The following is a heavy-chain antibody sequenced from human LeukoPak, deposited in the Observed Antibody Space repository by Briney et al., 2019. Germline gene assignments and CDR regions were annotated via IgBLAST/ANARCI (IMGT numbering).Heavy chain of an antibody. CDR1: GGSFSGYY. D-gene: IGHD2-2*01. J-gene: IGHJ6*03. CDR2: INHSGST. Sequence: PSETLSLTCAVYGGSFSGYYWSWIRQPPGKGLEWIGEINHSGSTNYNPSLKSRVTISVDTSKNQFSLKLSSVTAADTAVYYCARVLVVVPAATVSYYYMDVWGKGTTVTVSS. V-gene: IGHV4-34*01. CDR3: ARVLVVVPAATVSYYYMDV.